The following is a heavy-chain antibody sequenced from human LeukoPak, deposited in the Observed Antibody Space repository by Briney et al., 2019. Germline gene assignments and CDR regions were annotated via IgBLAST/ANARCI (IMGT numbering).Heavy chain of an antibody. CDR1: GFTFSNYA. CDR2: LTGGGGGT. D-gene: IGHD2-2*01. Sequence: GGSLRLSCAASGFTFSNYAMSWVRQTPGKGLEWVSTLTGGGGGTYYTDSVKGRLTISRDNSKNTLYLQMNNLRAEDTAVYYCAKEDCSGTTCRDYFHHWGQGTLVTVSS. CDR3: AKEDCSGTTCRDYFHH. J-gene: IGHJ1*01. V-gene: IGHV3-23*01.